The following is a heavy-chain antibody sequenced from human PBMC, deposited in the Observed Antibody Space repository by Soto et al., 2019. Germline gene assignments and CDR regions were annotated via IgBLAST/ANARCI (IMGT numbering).Heavy chain of an antibody. CDR3: ARDPVVPAALPPYYYYYYGMDV. D-gene: IGHD2-2*01. Sequence: SVKVSCKASGGTFSSYAISWVRQAPGQGLEWMGGIIPIFGTANYAQKFQGRVTITADESTSTAYMELSSLRSEDTAVYYCARDPVVPAALPPYYYYYYGMDVWGQGTTVTVSS. CDR2: IIPIFGTA. J-gene: IGHJ6*02. V-gene: IGHV1-69*13. CDR1: GGTFSSYA.